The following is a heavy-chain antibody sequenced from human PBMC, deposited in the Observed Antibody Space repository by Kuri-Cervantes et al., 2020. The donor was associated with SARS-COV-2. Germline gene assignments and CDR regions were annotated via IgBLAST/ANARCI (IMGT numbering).Heavy chain of an antibody. J-gene: IGHJ5*02. CDR1: GYTFTSYG. V-gene: IGHV1-18*01. Sequence: ASVKVSCKASGYTFTSYGISWVRQAPGQGLEWMGWISAYNVNTNYAQKLQDRVTMTTDTSTSTAYMELRSLRSDDTAVYYCARDSIPTLVYCSSTSPYVPYNWFDPWGQGTLVTVSS. CDR2: ISAYNVNT. D-gene: IGHD2-2*01. CDR3: ARDSIPTLVYCSSTSPYVPYNWFDP.